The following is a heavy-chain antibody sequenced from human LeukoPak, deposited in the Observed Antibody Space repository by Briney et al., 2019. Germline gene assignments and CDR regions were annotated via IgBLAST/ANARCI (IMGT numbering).Heavy chain of an antibody. V-gene: IGHV3-21*01. Sequence: GGSLRLSWAASGFTFSSYSMNWVRQAPGKGLEWVSSISSSSSYIYYADSVKGRFTISRDNAKNSLYLQMNSLRAEDTAVCYCASGFGSGSYYPSGSNDYWGQGTLVTVSS. J-gene: IGHJ4*02. CDR2: ISSSSSYI. CDR3: ASGFGSGSYYPSGSNDY. D-gene: IGHD3-10*01. CDR1: GFTFSSYS.